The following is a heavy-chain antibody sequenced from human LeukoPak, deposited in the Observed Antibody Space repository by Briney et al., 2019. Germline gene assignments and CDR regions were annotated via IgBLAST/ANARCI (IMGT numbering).Heavy chain of an antibody. CDR3: ASQAYSGYDYTLFYFDY. V-gene: IGHV3-11*06. Sequence: GGSLRLSCAASGFTFSDYYMSWIRLAPGKGLEWVSYISSSSSYTNYADSVKGRFTISRDNAKNSLYLQMNSLRAEDTAVYYYASQAYSGYDYTLFYFDYWGQGTLVTVSS. J-gene: IGHJ4*02. CDR1: GFTFSDYY. CDR2: ISSSSSYT. D-gene: IGHD5-12*01.